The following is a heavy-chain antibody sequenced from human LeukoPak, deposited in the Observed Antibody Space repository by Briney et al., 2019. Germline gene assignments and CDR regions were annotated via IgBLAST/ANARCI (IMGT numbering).Heavy chain of an antibody. J-gene: IGHJ4*02. CDR2: INHSRGT. CDR3: AREDYYFDS. Sequence: SETLSLTCTVSGGPISGHYWSWIRQPPGKGLEWIGEINHSRGTKYNPSLESRVTILLDASKNDFSLNLNPVTAADTAVYYCAREDYYFDSWGQGTLVTVSS. V-gene: IGHV4-34*01. CDR1: GGPISGHY.